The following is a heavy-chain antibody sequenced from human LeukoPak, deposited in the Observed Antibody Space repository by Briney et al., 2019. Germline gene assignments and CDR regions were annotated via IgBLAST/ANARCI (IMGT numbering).Heavy chain of an antibody. CDR1: GYTFTAYY. CDR2: INPNSGGT. V-gene: IGHV1-2*02. D-gene: IGHD3-10*01. Sequence: GASVKVSCKTSGYTFTAYYMHWVRQAPGQGLEWMGWINPNSGGTNYAQKFQGRVTMTRDTSISTAYMDLSRLRSDDAAVYYCARDAGGPGMIDYWGQGTLVTVSS. J-gene: IGHJ4*02. CDR3: ARDAGGPGMIDY.